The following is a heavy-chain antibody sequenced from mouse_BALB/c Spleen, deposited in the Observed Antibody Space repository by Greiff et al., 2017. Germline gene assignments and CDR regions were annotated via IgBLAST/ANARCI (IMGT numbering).Heavy chain of an antibody. CDR2: IRLKSNNYAT. V-gene: IGHV6-6*02. CDR3: TRMITRGAYAMDY. J-gene: IGHJ4*01. CDR1: GFTFSNYW. Sequence: EVKLEESGGGLVQPGGSMKLSCVASGFTFSNYWMNWVRQSPEKGLEWVAEIRLKSNNYATHYAESVKGRFTISRDDSKSSVYLQMNNLRAEDTGIYYCTRMITRGAYAMDYWGQGTSVTVSS. D-gene: IGHD2-4*01.